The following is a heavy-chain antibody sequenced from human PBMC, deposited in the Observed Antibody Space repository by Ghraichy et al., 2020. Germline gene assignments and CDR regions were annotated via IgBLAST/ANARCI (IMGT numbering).Heavy chain of an antibody. D-gene: IGHD1-26*01. CDR3: AREWVVGASDWFDP. CDR2: IYYSGST. V-gene: IGHV4-59*01. Sequence: SETLSLTFQLFGGSLSCTHWTWIRQLSGKVLEWIGYIYYSGSTNYNPSLKSRVTISVDTSKNQFSLKLSSVTAADTAVYYCAREWVVGASDWFDPWGQGTLVTV. J-gene: IGHJ5*02. CDR1: GGSLSCTH.